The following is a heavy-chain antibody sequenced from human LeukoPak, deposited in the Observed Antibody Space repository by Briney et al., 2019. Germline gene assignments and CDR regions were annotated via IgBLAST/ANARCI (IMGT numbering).Heavy chain of an antibody. J-gene: IGHJ4*02. V-gene: IGHV1-2*02. Sequence: ASVKVSCKASGYTFTGYYMHWVRQAPGQGLEWMGWINPNRGGINYAQKFQGRVTMTRDTSISTAYMELSRLRPDDTAVYYCAKGALYGSGSYYSLFDYWGQGTLVTVST. CDR1: GYTFTGYY. CDR2: INPNRGGI. D-gene: IGHD3-10*01. CDR3: AKGALYGSGSYYSLFDY.